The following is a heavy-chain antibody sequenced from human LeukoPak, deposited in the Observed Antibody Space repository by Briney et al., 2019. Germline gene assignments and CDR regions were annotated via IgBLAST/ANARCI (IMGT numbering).Heavy chain of an antibody. CDR1: GGSMESLNW. D-gene: IGHD4-17*01. J-gene: IGHJ4*02. V-gene: IGHV4-4*02. Sequence: SETLSLTCAVSGGSMESLNWWSWVRQHPGKGPEWTGEVFHSGTTNDNPSLKSRVTMSADRSKNQFSLKLSSVTAADTAIYYCARAVGDYLRYGGYFFDSWGQGILVVVSS. CDR3: ARAVGDYLRYGGYFFDS. CDR2: VFHSGTT.